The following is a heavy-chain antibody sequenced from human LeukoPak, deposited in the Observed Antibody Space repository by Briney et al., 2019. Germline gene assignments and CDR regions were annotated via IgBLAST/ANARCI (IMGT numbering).Heavy chain of an antibody. V-gene: IGHV1-69*13. CDR1: GGTFSSYA. CDR3: ARLSWGSGTNNWFDP. Sequence: GASVKVSCKASGGTFSSYAISWVRQAPGQGLEWMGGIIPIFGTANYAQKFQGRVTITADESTSTAYMELSSLRSEDTAVYYCARLSWGSGTNNWFDPWGQGTLVTVSS. CDR2: IIPIFGTA. J-gene: IGHJ5*02. D-gene: IGHD3-10*01.